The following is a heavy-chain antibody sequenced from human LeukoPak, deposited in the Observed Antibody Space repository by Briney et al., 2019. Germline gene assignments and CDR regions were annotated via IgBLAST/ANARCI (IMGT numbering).Heavy chain of an antibody. CDR1: GGSFSGYY. Sequence: SETLSLTCAVYGGSFSGYYWSWLRQPPGKGLEWIGEINHSGSTNYNPSLKSRVTISVDTSKNQFSLKLSSVTAADTAVYYCARHVESYYDSLDYWGQGTLVTVSS. D-gene: IGHD3-22*01. CDR3: ARHVESYYDSLDY. V-gene: IGHV4-34*01. J-gene: IGHJ4*02. CDR2: INHSGST.